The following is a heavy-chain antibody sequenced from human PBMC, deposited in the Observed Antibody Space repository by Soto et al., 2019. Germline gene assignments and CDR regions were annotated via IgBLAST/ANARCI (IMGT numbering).Heavy chain of an antibody. CDR2: IYHFGST. CDR3: ASRANYGDYVAY. Sequence: QLQLQESGSGLVKPSQTLSLTCAVSGGSISSGGYSWSWIRQPPGKGLEWVGYIYHFGSTYYNPSLRSLVTISVDRSKNQFSLKLNSMTAADTAVYYCASRANYGDYVAYWGQGTLVTVSS. D-gene: IGHD4-17*01. J-gene: IGHJ4*02. CDR1: GGSISSGGYS. V-gene: IGHV4-30-2*01.